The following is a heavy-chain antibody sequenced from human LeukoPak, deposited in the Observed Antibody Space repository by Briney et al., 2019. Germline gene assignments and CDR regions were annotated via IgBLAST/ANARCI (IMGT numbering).Heavy chain of an antibody. CDR2: IEIDGSAT. Sequence: GGSLRLSCAASGFTFSDYWMHWVRQAPGKGLVWVSRIEIDGSATGYADSVKGRFTISRDNAKNTLYLQMNSLRVEDTAVYYCAREPGTKPYYYYYYMDVWGKGTTVTVSS. CDR1: GFTFSDYW. V-gene: IGHV3-74*01. D-gene: IGHD1-7*01. J-gene: IGHJ6*03. CDR3: AREPGTKPYYYYYYMDV.